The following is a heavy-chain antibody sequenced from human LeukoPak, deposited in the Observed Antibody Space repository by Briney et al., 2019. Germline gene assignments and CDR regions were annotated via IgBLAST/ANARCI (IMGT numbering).Heavy chain of an antibody. V-gene: IGHV4-38-2*02. CDR2: IYHSGST. CDR3: ARVGSSYYYDSSGYYYGY. D-gene: IGHD3-22*01. Sequence: PSETLSLTCTVSGYSISSGYYWGWIRQPPGKGLEWIGSIYHSGSTYYNPSLKSRVTISVDTSKNQFSLKLSSVTAADTAVYYCARVGSSYYYDSSGYYYGYWGQGTLVTVSS. CDR1: GYSISSGYY. J-gene: IGHJ4*02.